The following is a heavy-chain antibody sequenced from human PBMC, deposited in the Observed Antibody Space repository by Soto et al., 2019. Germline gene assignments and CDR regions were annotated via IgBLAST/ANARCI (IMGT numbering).Heavy chain of an antibody. J-gene: IGHJ4*02. CDR3: ARDRRGRGNYFDY. D-gene: IGHD3-16*01. Sequence: SETLSLTCTVSGGSISSYYWSWIRQPPGKGLDWIGYIYYSGSTNYNPSLKSRVTISVDTSKNQFSLKLSSVTAADTAVYYCARDRRGRGNYFDYWGQGTLVTVSS. CDR2: IYYSGST. CDR1: GGSISSYY. V-gene: IGHV4-59*01.